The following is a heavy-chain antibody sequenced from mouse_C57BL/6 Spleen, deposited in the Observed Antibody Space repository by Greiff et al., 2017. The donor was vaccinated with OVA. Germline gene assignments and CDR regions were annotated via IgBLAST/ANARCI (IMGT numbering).Heavy chain of an antibody. CDR2: IAPSDSYT. D-gene: IGHD1-1*01. V-gene: IGHV1-69*01. Sequence: QVQLQQPGAELVMPGASVKLSCKASGYTFTSYWMHWVKQRPGQGLEWIGEIAPSDSYTNYNQKFKGKSTLTVDKSSSTAYMQLSSLTSEDSAVYYCARKYYGSSYWYFDVWGTGTTVTVSS. J-gene: IGHJ1*03. CDR1: GYTFTSYW. CDR3: ARKYYGSSYWYFDV.